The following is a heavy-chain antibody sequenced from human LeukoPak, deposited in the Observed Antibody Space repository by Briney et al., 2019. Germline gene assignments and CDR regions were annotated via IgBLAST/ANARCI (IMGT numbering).Heavy chain of an antibody. CDR3: AREGTGYCSGGSCYRVSGWFDP. D-gene: IGHD2-15*01. J-gene: IGHJ5*02. CDR1: GGSISSYY. V-gene: IGHV4-59*01. Sequence: KPSETLSLTCTVSGGSISSYYWSWIRQPPGKGLEWIGYIYYSGSTNYNPSLKSRVTISVDTSKNQFSLKLSSVTAADTAVYYCAREGTGYCSGGSCYRVSGWFDPWGQGTLVTVSS. CDR2: IYYSGST.